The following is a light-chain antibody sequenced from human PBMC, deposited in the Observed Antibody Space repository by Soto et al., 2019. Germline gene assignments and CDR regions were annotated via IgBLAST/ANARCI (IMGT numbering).Light chain of an antibody. V-gene: IGLV2-14*01. CDR3: SSYTSSNTCVV. J-gene: IGLJ2*01. CDR2: DVS. Sequence: QPASVSGSPGQSITISCTGTSSDVGGYNYVSWYQQHPGKAPKLMIYDVSNRPSGVSNRFSGSKSGNTASLTISGLQTEDEADYYCSSYTSSNTCVVFGGGTKVTVL. CDR1: SSDVGGYNY.